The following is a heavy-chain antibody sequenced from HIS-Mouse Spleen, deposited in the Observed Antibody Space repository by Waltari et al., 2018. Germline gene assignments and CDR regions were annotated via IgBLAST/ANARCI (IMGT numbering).Heavy chain of an antibody. CDR1: GCSISSSSYI. CDR3: AREIPYSSSWYDWYFDL. D-gene: IGHD6-13*01. Sequence: QLQLQESGPGLVKPSETLSLPCTVSGCSISSSSYIWGWIRQPPGKGLDWIGSIYYSGSTYYNPSLKSRVTISVDTSKNQFSLKLSSVTAADTAVYYCAREIPYSSSWYDWYFDLWGRGTLVTVSS. CDR2: IYYSGST. V-gene: IGHV4-39*07. J-gene: IGHJ2*01.